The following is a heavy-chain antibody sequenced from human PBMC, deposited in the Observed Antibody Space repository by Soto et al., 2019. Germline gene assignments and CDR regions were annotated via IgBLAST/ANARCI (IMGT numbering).Heavy chain of an antibody. CDR1: GFTFSSYG. D-gene: IGHD2-15*01. V-gene: IGHV3-30*18. Sequence: QVQLVESGGGVVQPGRSLRLSCAASGFTFSSYGMHWVRQAPGKGLEWVAVISYDGSNKYYVDSVKGRFTIARDNSKNAMYLQMNSLIAEDTVVYYCAKVRHSSGDDAFDSWCQGTMVTVSS. CDR3: AKVRHSSGDDAFDS. CDR2: ISYDGSNK. J-gene: IGHJ3*02.